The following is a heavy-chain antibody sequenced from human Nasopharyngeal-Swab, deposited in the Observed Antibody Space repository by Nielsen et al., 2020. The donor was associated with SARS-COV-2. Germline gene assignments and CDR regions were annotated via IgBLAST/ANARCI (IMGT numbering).Heavy chain of an antibody. J-gene: IGHJ6*02. CDR1: GYTLTELS. V-gene: IGHV1-2*06. CDR2: INPNSGGT. Sequence: ASVKVSCKVSGYTLTELSMHWVRQAPGKGLEWMGRINPNSGGTNYAQKFQGRVTMTRDTSISTAYMELSRLRSDDTAVYYCARDHGPYYYYGMDVWGQGTTVTVSS. CDR3: ARDHGPYYYYGMDV.